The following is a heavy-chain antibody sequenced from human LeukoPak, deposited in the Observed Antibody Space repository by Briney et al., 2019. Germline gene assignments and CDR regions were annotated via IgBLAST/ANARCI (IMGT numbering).Heavy chain of an antibody. J-gene: IGHJ3*02. CDR3: ARGRWNDQRKTFDI. CDR2: INPSGGST. D-gene: IGHD1-1*01. V-gene: IGHV1-46*01. CDR1: GYTFTSYY. Sequence: ASVKVSCKASGYTFTSYYMHWVRQAPGQGLEWMAIINPSGGSTSYAQNFQGRVTMTRDTSTSAVYMELSSLRSEDTAAYYCARGRWNDQRKTFDIWGQGTMVTVSS.